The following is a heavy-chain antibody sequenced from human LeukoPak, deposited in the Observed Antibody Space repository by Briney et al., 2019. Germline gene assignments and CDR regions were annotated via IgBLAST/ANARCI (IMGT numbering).Heavy chain of an antibody. CDR1: GVSINRYY. D-gene: IGHD5-18*01. Sequence: SETLSLTCTVSGVSINRYYWSWIRQPPGKGLEWIGYISHSGSTKYNASLKSRVTISVDTSSKNQSSLKKNSVTAADTAIYYCARVLMGFSYGSPDANYYYGMDVWGQGTTVTVSS. V-gene: IGHV4-59*01. J-gene: IGHJ6*02. CDR3: ARVLMGFSYGSPDANYYYGMDV. CDR2: ISHSGST.